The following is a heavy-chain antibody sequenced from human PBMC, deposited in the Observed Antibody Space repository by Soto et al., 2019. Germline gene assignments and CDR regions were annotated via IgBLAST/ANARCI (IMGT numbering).Heavy chain of an antibody. J-gene: IGHJ4*02. D-gene: IGHD3-22*01. CDR2: IYYSGST. CDR1: GGSISSGGYY. CDR3: ARSTADYYDSSGYPIDY. V-gene: IGHV4-31*03. Sequence: SETLSLTCTVSGGSISSGGYYWSWIRQHPGKGLEWIGYIYYSGSTYYNPSLKSRVTISVDTSKNQFSLKLSSVTAADTAVHYCARSTADYYDSSGYPIDYWGQGTLVTVSS.